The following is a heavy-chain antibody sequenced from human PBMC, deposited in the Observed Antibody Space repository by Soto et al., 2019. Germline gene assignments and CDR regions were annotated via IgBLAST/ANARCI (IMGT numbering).Heavy chain of an antibody. J-gene: IGHJ4*02. V-gene: IGHV3-30*18. CDR1: GFTFSSYG. D-gene: IGHD6-6*01. CDR2: ISYDGSNK. CDR3: AKPSFEYSSFRSTDPGAVPTDY. Sequence: GGSLRLSCAASGFTFSSYGMHWFRQAPGKGLEWVAVISYDGSNKYYADSVKGRFTISRDNSKNTLYLQMNSLRAEDTAVYYCAKPSFEYSSFRSTDPGAVPTDYWGQGTLVTVSS.